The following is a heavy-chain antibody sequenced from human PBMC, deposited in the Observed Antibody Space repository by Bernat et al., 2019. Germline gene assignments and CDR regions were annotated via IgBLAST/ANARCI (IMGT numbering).Heavy chain of an antibody. Sequence: QVQLVQSGAEVKKPGSSVKVSCKASGGTFSSYTISWVRQAPGQGLEWMGRIIPILGIANYAQKFQGRVTITADKSTSTAYMELSSLRSEDTAVYYCARGIAPNYYDSSGLGFDSWGQGTLVTVSS. CDR3: ARGIAPNYYDSSGLGFDS. CDR1: GGTFSSYT. CDR2: IIPILGIA. D-gene: IGHD3-22*01. J-gene: IGHJ4*02. V-gene: IGHV1-69*02.